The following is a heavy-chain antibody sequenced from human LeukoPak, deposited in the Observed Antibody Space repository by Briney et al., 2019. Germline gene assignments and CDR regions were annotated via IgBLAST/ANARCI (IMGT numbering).Heavy chain of an antibody. CDR2: IYYSGST. J-gene: IGHJ4*02. CDR1: GGSISSGGYY. D-gene: IGHD3-10*01. V-gene: IGHV4-31*03. Sequence: SQTLSLTCTVSGGSISSGGYYWSWIRQHPGKGLEWIGYIYYSGSTYYNPSLKSRVTISVDTSKNQFSLKLSSVTAADTAVYYCARDMAKRGYGSGSSEWGQGTLVTVSS. CDR3: ARDMAKRGYGSGSSE.